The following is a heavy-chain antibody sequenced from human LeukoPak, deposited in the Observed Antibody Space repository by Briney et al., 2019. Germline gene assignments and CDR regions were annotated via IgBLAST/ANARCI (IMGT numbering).Heavy chain of an antibody. V-gene: IGHV1-69*13. D-gene: IGHD1-1*01. Sequence: GASVKVSCKASGGTFSSYAISWVRQAPGQGLEWMGGIIPIFGTANYAQKFQGRVTITADESTSTAYMELSSLRSDDTGVYYCARDVPGSIGTTARFDPWGQGTLVTVSS. CDR3: ARDVPGSIGTTARFDP. CDR1: GGTFSSYA. CDR2: IIPIFGTA. J-gene: IGHJ5*02.